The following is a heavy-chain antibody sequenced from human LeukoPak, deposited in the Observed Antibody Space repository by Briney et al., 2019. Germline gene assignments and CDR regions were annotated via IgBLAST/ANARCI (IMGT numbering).Heavy chain of an antibody. D-gene: IGHD4-17*01. Sequence: SETLSLTCAVYGGFFSGYYWSWIRQPPGKGLEWIGEINHSGSTNYNPSLKSRVTISVDTSKNQFSLKLSSVTAADTAVYYCAREREGPYGYLDYWGQGILVTVSS. CDR3: AREREGPYGYLDY. V-gene: IGHV4-34*01. J-gene: IGHJ4*02. CDR2: INHSGST. CDR1: GGFFSGYY.